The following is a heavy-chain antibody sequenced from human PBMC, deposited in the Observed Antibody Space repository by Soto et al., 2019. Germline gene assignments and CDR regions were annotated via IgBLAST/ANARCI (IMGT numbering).Heavy chain of an antibody. CDR2: IWYDGSNK. V-gene: IGHV3-33*01. J-gene: IGHJ3*02. Sequence: QVQLVESGGGVVQPGRSLSLSCAASGFTFSRYGMHWLRQAPGTGLEWVAVIWYDGSNKYYADSVKGRFTISRDHSKNPLYLQMNSLRAEYTAVYYCASWGNPLTFDIWGQGTMVTVSS. CDR1: GFTFSRYG. D-gene: IGHD1-26*01. CDR3: ASWGNPLTFDI.